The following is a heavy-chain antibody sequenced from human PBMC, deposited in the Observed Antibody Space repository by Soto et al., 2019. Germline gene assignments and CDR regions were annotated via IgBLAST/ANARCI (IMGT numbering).Heavy chain of an antibody. V-gene: IGHV5-51*03. J-gene: IGHJ6*02. CDR1: GYTFIMYW. CDR2: IYPGDCDT. D-gene: IGHD4-17*01. Sequence: EVQLVQSGAEVKKPGESLKISCKGSGYTFIMYWIGWVRQMPGKGLEWMGIIYPGDCDTRYSPSFQGQVTISADKSISPAYLQWNSLKASDPAMCYCARWDYGDSTVSMDVWGQGTRVTVSS. CDR3: ARWDYGDSTVSMDV.